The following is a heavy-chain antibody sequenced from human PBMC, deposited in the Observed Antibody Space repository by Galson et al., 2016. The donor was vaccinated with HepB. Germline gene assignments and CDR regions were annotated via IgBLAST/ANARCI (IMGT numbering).Heavy chain of an antibody. V-gene: IGHV3-48*03. Sequence: SLRLSCAASGFSFSRYGMHWVRQAPGKGLEWVSYISSSGSTIYYADSVKGRFTISRDNAKNSLYLQMNSLRAEDTAVYYCAREFALEMGGDYWGQGTLVTVSS. D-gene: IGHD5-24*01. CDR1: GFSFSRYG. CDR3: AREFALEMGGDY. J-gene: IGHJ4*02. CDR2: ISSSGSTI.